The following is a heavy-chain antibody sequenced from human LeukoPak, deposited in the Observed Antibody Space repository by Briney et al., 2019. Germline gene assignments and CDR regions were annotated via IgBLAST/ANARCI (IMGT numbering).Heavy chain of an antibody. D-gene: IGHD6-6*01. CDR1: GGSVSTYY. CDR2: IYYTGTT. Sequence: SETLSLTCTVSGGSVSTYYWSWIRQPPGKGLGWIGYIYYTGTTNYNPSLNSRVTISVDTSKNQFSLRLRSVTAADTAVYYCARGGSSFDYWGQGALVTVSS. CDR3: ARGGSSFDY. V-gene: IGHV4-59*02. J-gene: IGHJ4*02.